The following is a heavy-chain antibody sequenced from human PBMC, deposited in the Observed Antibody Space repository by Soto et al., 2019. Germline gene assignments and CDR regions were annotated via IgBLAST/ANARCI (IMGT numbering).Heavy chain of an antibody. CDR3: AKFYPWVGPFDP. CDR1: GFTFSAYW. J-gene: IGHJ5*02. CDR2: ISGSGGST. Sequence: PGGSLRLSCATSGFTFSAYWMSWVRQAPGKGLEWVSAISGSGGSTYYEDSVKGRFAISRDNSKNTLFLQMSSLRAEDTAVYYCAKFYPWVGPFDPWGQGSLVTVSS. D-gene: IGHD3-16*02. V-gene: IGHV3-23*01.